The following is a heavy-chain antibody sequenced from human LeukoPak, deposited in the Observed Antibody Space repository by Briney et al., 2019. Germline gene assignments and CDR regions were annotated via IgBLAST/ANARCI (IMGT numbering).Heavy chain of an antibody. J-gene: IGHJ3*02. D-gene: IGHD1-1*01. V-gene: IGHV1-46*01. CDR2: INPSGGST. Sequence: ASVKVSCKASGYSFTSYDINWVRQAPGQGLEWMGIINPSGGSTSYAQKFQGRVTMTRDMSTSTVYMELSSLRSEDTAVYYCARATRQLLDVAFDIWGQGTMVTVSS. CDR1: GYSFTSYD. CDR3: ARATRQLLDVAFDI.